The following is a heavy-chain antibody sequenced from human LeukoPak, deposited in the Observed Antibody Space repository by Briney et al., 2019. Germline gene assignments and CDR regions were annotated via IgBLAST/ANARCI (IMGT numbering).Heavy chain of an antibody. CDR2: ISAYNGNT. CDR3: ARAVDTAMVTPDFDY. CDR1: GYTFTRFG. Sequence: ASVKVSCKAFGYTFTRFGINWVRQAPGQGLEWMGWISAYNGNTNYAQKFQGRVTMTTDTSTSTAYMELRSLRSDDTAVYSCARAVDTAMVTPDFDYWGQGTLVTVSS. V-gene: IGHV1-18*01. J-gene: IGHJ4*02. D-gene: IGHD5-18*01.